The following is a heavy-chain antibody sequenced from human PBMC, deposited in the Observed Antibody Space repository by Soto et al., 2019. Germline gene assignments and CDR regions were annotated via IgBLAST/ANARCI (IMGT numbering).Heavy chain of an antibody. CDR3: ATVVVSSTQHGSNPLDY. Sequence: ASVKVSCKVSGYTLTELSMHWVRQAPGKGLEWMGGFDPEDGERIYAQKFQGRVTMTEDTSTDTAYMELSSLRSEDTAVYYCATVVVSSTQHGSNPLDYWGQGTLVTVSS. CDR2: FDPEDGER. CDR1: GYTLTELS. V-gene: IGHV1-24*01. J-gene: IGHJ4*02. D-gene: IGHD2-2*01.